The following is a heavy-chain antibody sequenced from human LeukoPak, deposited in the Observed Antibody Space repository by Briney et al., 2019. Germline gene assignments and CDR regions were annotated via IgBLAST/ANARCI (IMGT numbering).Heavy chain of an antibody. J-gene: IGHJ3*02. CDR2: IIPIFGTA. CDR3: AKPLIAVAGTSAFDI. V-gene: IGHV1-69*05. CDR1: GGTFSSYA. D-gene: IGHD6-19*01. Sequence: SVKVSCKASGGTFSSYAISWVRQPPGQGLEWMGRIIPIFGTANYAQKFQGRVTITTDESTSTAYMELSSLRSEDTAVYYCAKPLIAVAGTSAFDIWGQGTMVTVSS.